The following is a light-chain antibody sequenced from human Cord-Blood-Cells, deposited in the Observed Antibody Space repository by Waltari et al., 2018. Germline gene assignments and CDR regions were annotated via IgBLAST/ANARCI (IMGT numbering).Light chain of an antibody. Sequence: DIQMTQSPSSLSASVGDRVTITCRASQSISSYLNWYQQKPGKAPKILIYAASSLQSGVPSRFSGSGSGTDFTLTISSRQPEDFATYYCQQSYSTPYTFGQGTKLEIK. J-gene: IGKJ2*01. CDR2: AAS. CDR1: QSISSY. CDR3: QQSYSTPYT. V-gene: IGKV1-39*01.